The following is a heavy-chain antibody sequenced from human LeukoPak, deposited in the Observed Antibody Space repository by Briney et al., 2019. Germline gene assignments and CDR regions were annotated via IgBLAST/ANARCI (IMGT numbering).Heavy chain of an antibody. CDR2: ISAYSGET. V-gene: IGHV1-18*01. CDR3: ARDRGIAAADSFDP. Sequence: ASVKVSCKASGYTYTTYGISWVRQAPGPGLEWMGWISAYSGETNYAQKLQGRVTMTSDSSTRTAYMELRSLRSDDTAVYYCARDRGIAAADSFDPWGQGTLVTVSS. J-gene: IGHJ5*02. CDR1: GYTYTTYG. D-gene: IGHD6-13*01.